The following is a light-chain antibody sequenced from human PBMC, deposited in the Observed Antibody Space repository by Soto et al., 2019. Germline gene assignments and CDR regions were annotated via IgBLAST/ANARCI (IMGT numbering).Light chain of an antibody. J-gene: IGKJ4*01. CDR1: QSVLYSANNKNY. CDR2: WAS. CDR3: QQYFLSPLT. V-gene: IGKV4-1*01. Sequence: DIVMTQSPDSLAVSLGERATINCKSSQSVLYSANNKNYLAWYQQKPGQPPKVLIYWASTRESGVPDRFSGSGSCTDFTLTISSLEAGDVAGYYCQQYFLSPLTFGGGTSVEI.